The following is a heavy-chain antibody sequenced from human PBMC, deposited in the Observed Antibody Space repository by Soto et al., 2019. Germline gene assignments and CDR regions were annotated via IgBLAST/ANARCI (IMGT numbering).Heavy chain of an antibody. J-gene: IGHJ6*02. D-gene: IGHD2-2*01. Sequence: GESLKISCQGSGYNFASYWISWVRQMPGKGLEWMGRIDPIDSYTNYSPSFQGHVTISADKSISTAYLQWSSLKASDTAMYYCARRYCSSASCPRNYYGMDVWGQGTTVTVSS. V-gene: IGHV5-10-1*01. CDR2: IDPIDSYT. CDR1: GYNFASYW. CDR3: ARRYCSSASCPRNYYGMDV.